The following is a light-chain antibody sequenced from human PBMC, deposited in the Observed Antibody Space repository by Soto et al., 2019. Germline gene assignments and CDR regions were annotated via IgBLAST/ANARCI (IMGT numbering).Light chain of an antibody. CDR3: QHYHSYPMT. J-gene: IGKJ1*01. CDR2: DAS. V-gene: IGKV1-5*01. CDR1: QSINNW. Sequence: DIQMTQSPPTLSASVGDRVTITCRASQSINNWLAWYQQKPGKAPNLLIFDASTLESGVPSRFSGSGSGTEFTLTISSLQPDDFATYFCQHYHSYPMTFGQGTKVDIK.